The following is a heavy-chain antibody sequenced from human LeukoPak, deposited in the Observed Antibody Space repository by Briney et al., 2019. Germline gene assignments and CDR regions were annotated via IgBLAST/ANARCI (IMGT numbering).Heavy chain of an antibody. CDR2: IYYSGST. J-gene: IGHJ6*03. CDR1: GDSISSYY. Sequence: SETLSLTCTVSGDSISSYYWSWIRQPPGKGLEWIGYIYYSGSTNYNPSLKSRVTISVDTSKNQFSLKLSSVTAADTAVYYCARLNYYDSSGYYYVGPYYYYYMDVWGKGTTVTVSS. V-gene: IGHV4-59*08. D-gene: IGHD3-22*01. CDR3: ARLNYYDSSGYYYVGPYYYYYMDV.